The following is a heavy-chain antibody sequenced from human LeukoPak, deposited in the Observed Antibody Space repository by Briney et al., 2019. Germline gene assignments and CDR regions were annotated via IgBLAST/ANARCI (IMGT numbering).Heavy chain of an antibody. CDR3: ATLPRGHLFDS. CDR2: FVPEDGET. V-gene: IGHV1-24*01. CDR1: GDTLTELS. J-gene: IGHJ4*02. D-gene: IGHD3-10*01. Sequence: VPSVKVSCKLSGDTLTELSMHWVRQSPGKGLEWMGGFVPEDGETIYAQKFQGRVTMTEDTSTDTAYMELSSLRSDDTAVYFCATLPRGHLFDSWGQGTLVTVSS.